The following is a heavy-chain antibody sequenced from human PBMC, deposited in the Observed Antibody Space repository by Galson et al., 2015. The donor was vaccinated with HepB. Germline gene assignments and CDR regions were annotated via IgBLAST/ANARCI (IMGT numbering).Heavy chain of an antibody. CDR3: ARSKPTSAVAGEDFDY. V-gene: IGHV3-11*06. Sequence: SLRLSCAASGFTFSNYYMSWIRQVPGKGPEWLSYIDSRSDYTNYADSAKGRFTISRDNARSSLYLQMNSLRAEDTAIYYCARSKPTSAVAGEDFDYWGQGTLVTVSS. CDR1: GFTFSNYY. CDR2: IDSRSDYT. J-gene: IGHJ4*02. D-gene: IGHD6-13*01.